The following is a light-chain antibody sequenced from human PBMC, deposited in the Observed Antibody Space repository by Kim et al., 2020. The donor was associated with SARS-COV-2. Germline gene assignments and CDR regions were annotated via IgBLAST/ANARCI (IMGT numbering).Light chain of an antibody. CDR3: AVWDDSLEQGV. V-gene: IGLV1-44*01. CDR2: SNN. CDR1: SSNSGSNN. Sequence: ELTQPPSASGTPGQRVTISCSGSSSNSGSNNVVWYQQLPGAAPNLLLYSNNQRPSGIPDRFSGARSGTSASLAISGLQSGDEADYYCAVWDDSLEQGVWGGGTQLTVL. J-gene: IGLJ3*02.